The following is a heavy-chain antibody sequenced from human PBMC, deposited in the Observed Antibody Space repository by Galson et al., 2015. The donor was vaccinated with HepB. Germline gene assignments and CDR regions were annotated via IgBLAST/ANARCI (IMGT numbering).Heavy chain of an antibody. J-gene: IGHJ4*02. CDR2: ISSSGSVL. Sequence: SLRLSCAASGFNFNSFSMNWVRQAPGKGLEWVSYISSSGSVLFYADSMKGRFTISTDKAKKSLFLQMSSLRAEDTAVYDCARDRRRALRYFDWSSGAFDLWGQGTLVTVSS. CDR1: GFNFNSFS. D-gene: IGHD3-9*01. CDR3: ARDRRRALRYFDWSSGAFDL. V-gene: IGHV3-48*01.